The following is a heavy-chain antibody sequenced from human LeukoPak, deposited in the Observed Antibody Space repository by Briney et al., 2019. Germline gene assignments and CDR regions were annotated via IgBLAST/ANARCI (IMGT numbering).Heavy chain of an antibody. Sequence: ASVKVSCKASGYTFTGYYMHWVRQAPGQGLEWMGWINPNSGGTNYAQKFQGRVTMTRDTAISTAYMELSRLRSDDTAVYYCAGALTYYDFWSGYVDYWGQGTLVTVSS. CDR2: INPNSGGT. CDR3: AGALTYYDFWSGYVDY. CDR1: GYTFTGYY. D-gene: IGHD3-3*01. J-gene: IGHJ4*02. V-gene: IGHV1-2*02.